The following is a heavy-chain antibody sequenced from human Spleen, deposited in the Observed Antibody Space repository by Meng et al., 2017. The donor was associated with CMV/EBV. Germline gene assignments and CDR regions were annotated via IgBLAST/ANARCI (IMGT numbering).Heavy chain of an antibody. D-gene: IGHD6-19*01. Sequence: GESLKISCATSGFSFSGSVVHWVRQASGKGLEWVGRIRTKGDNYATAYAASVKGRFTISRDDSKNTAYLQMNSLKIEDTAVYYCSRHPSVQQWPRFDPWGQGTLVTVSS. CDR2: IRTKGDNYAT. CDR3: SRHPSVQQWPRFDP. V-gene: IGHV3-73*01. CDR1: GFSFSGSV. J-gene: IGHJ5*02.